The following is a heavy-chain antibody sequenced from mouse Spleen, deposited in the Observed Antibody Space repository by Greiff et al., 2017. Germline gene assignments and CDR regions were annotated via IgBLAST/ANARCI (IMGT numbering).Heavy chain of an antibody. CDR3: AREGLFDGIAGFAY. CDR2: INPSSGYT. CDR1: GYTLTSYT. Sequence: VQLQQSGAELARPGASVKMSCKASGYTLTSYTMHWVKQRPGQGLEWIGYINPSSGYTKYNQKFKDKATLTADKSSSTAYMQLSSLTSEDSAVYYCAREGLFDGIAGFAYWGQGTLVTVSA. V-gene: IGHV1-4*01. D-gene: IGHD1-1*01. J-gene: IGHJ3*01.